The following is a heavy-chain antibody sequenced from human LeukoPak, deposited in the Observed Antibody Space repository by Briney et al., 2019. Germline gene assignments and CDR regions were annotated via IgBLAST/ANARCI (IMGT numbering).Heavy chain of an antibody. CDR1: GGSISSSSYY. CDR3: ARAKKGYSYFDY. D-gene: IGHD5-18*01. J-gene: IGHJ4*02. V-gene: IGHV4-39*07. Sequence: SETLSLTCTVSGGSISSSSYYWGWIRQPPGKGLEWIGSIYYSGSTYYNPSLKSRVTISVDTSKNQFSLKLSSVTAADTAVYYCARAKKGYSYFDYWGQGTLVTVSS. CDR2: IYYSGST.